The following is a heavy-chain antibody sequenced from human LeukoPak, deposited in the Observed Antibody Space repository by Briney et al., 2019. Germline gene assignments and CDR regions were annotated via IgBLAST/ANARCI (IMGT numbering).Heavy chain of an antibody. CDR1: GYNFTSYN. V-gene: IGHV1-46*01. Sequence: ASVKVSCKASGYNFTSYNMHWVRQAPGQGLEWMGIINPSGGSTTSAQKFQGRVTMTRDTSTSTVYMALSSLRSEDTAIYYCARDCSTSSCQGDGFDIWGQGTMLTVSS. J-gene: IGHJ3*02. CDR2: INPSGGST. CDR3: ARDCSTSSCQGDGFDI. D-gene: IGHD2-2*01.